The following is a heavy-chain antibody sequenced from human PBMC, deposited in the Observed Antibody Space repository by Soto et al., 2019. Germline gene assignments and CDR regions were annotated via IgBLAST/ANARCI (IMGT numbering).Heavy chain of an antibody. CDR3: ARLGWNDVWFDP. D-gene: IGHD1-1*01. CDR1: GGSISSSSYY. J-gene: IGHJ5*02. V-gene: IGHV4-39*01. CDR2: IYYSGST. Sequence: QLQLQESGPGLVKPSETLSLTCTVSGGSISSSSYYWGWIRQPPGKGLEWIGSIYYSGSTYYNPSLKSRVTISVDTSKNQFSLKLSSVTAADTAVYYCARLGWNDVWFDPWGQGTLVTVSS.